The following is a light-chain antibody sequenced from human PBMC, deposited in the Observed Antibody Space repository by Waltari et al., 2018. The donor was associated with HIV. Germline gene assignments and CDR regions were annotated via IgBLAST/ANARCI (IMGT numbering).Light chain of an antibody. CDR2: KAS. CDR1: QSISSW. J-gene: IGKJ2*01. V-gene: IGKV1-5*03. CDR3: QQYNTYPYT. Sequence: DLQMTQSPFTLSASVGARVTITCRASQSISSWLAWYQQKPGKAPKLLIYKASSVESGVPSRVSGSGSGTEFTLTISSLQPDDFATYYCQQYNTYPYTFGQGTKLEIK.